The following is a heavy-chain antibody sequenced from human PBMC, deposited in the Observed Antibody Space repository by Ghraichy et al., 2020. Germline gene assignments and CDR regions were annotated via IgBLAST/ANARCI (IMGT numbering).Heavy chain of an antibody. CDR2: ISSDGTKT. CDR3: VRGDIRDAGGFDF. Sequence: GGSLRLSCAASGFTFSSHWMNWVRQVPGRGLVWVSRISSDGTKTNYADSVEGRFTISRDNAKSTLYLQMNSLRAGDTAVYYCVRGDIRDAGGFDFWGQGTLVTASS. J-gene: IGHJ4*02. CDR1: GFTFSSHW. V-gene: IGHV3-74*01.